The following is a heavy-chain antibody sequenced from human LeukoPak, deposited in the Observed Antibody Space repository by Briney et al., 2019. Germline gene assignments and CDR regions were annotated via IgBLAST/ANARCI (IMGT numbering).Heavy chain of an antibody. D-gene: IGHD3-3*01. CDR1: GGTFSSYA. V-gene: IGHV1-69*06. CDR2: IIPIFGTA. J-gene: IGHJ4*02. CDR3: ARGVGPIFGVAAEYYFDY. Sequence: ASVKVSCKASGGTFSSYAISWVRQAPGQGLEWMGGIIPIFGTANYAQKFQGRVTITADKSTSTAYMELSSLRSEDTAVYYCARGVGPIFGVAAEYYFDYWGQGTLVTVSS.